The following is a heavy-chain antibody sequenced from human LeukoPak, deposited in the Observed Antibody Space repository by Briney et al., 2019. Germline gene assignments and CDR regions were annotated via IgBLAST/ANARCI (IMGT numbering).Heavy chain of an antibody. CDR2: IKYDGTHK. CDR1: GISFSSYW. V-gene: IGHV3-7*01. Sequence: GVSLRLSCVASGISFSSYWMAWVRQAPGKGLEWVANIKYDGTHKFYADSVKGRFTISRDNAKNSLFLEMNSLRADDTAVYFCASSHDSSGNDWGQGTLVTVSS. D-gene: IGHD3-22*01. J-gene: IGHJ4*02. CDR3: ASSHDSSGND.